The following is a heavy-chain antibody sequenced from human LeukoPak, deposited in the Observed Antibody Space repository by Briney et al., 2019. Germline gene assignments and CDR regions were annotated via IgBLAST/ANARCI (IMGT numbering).Heavy chain of an antibody. CDR2: IIPIFGTA. J-gene: IGHJ3*02. V-gene: IGHV1-69*13. D-gene: IGHD5-12*01. CDR1: GGTFSSYA. CDR3: ARAMKPPRSGYDLGAFDI. Sequence: ASVKVSCKASGGTFSSYAISWVRQAPGQGLEWMGGIIPIFGTANYAQKFQGRVTITADESTSTAYMELSSLRSEDTAVYYCARAMKPPRSGYDLGAFDIWGQGTMVTVSS.